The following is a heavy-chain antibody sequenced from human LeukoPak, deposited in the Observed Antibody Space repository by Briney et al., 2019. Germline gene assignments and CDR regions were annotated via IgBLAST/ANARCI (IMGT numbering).Heavy chain of an antibody. CDR3: ARGGWQLWFGELPFYGMDV. CDR2: IGSSSSTI. D-gene: IGHD3-10*01. Sequence: PGGSLRLSCAASGFTFSSYSMNWVRQAPGKGLEWVSYIGSSSSTIYYADSVKGRFTISRDNAKNSLYLQMNSLRAEDTAVYYCARGGWQLWFGELPFYGMDVWGQGTTVTVSS. CDR1: GFTFSSYS. J-gene: IGHJ6*02. V-gene: IGHV3-48*01.